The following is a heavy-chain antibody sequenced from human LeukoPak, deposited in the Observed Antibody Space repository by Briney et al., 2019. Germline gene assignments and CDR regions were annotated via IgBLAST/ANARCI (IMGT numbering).Heavy chain of an antibody. CDR3: ARDSTGRGSGRGDY. D-gene: IGHD3-10*01. CDR2: ISSSSSYI. J-gene: IGHJ4*02. CDR1: GLTFSSYS. V-gene: IGHV3-21*01. Sequence: PGGSLRLSCAASGLTFSSYSMNWVRQAPGKGLEWVSSISSSSSYIYYADSVKGRFTISRDNAKNSLYLQMKSLRAEDTAVYYCARDSTGRGSGRGDYWGQGTLVTVSS.